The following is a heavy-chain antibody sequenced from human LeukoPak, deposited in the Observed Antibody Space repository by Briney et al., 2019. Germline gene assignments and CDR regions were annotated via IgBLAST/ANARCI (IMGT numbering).Heavy chain of an antibody. J-gene: IGHJ4*02. Sequence: GGSLRLSCAASGFTFSSYAMSWVRQAPGKRLEWVSAISGSGGSTYYADSVKGRFTISRDNSKNTLYLQMNSLRAEDTAVYYCAKDGRQWLAPFDYWGQGTLVTVSS. V-gene: IGHV3-23*01. D-gene: IGHD6-19*01. CDR3: AKDGRQWLAPFDY. CDR2: ISGSGGST. CDR1: GFTFSSYA.